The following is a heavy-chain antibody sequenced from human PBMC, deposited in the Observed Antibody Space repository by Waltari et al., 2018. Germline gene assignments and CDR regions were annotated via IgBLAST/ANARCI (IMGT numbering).Heavy chain of an antibody. CDR2: IWYDGSNK. CDR3: AGGDCGGDCLYYYYGMDV. CDR1: GFTFSSYG. V-gene: IGHV3-33*01. Sequence: QVQLVESGGGVVQPGRSLRLSCAASGFTFSSYGMHWVRQAPGKGLEWVAVIWYDGSNKYYADSVKGRFTISRDNSKNTLYLQMNSLRAEDTAVYYCAGGDCGGDCLYYYYGMDVWGQGTTVTVSS. D-gene: IGHD2-21*02. J-gene: IGHJ6*02.